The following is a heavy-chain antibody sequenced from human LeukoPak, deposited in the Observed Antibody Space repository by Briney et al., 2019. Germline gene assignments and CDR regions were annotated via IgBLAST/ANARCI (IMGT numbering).Heavy chain of an antibody. CDR2: IRQDGDGR. CDR3: ATEEYTSGHAGALGFDP. D-gene: IGHD3-22*01. CDR1: GFAFSSYV. Sequence: GGSLRLSCAASGFAFSSYVMHWARQAPGEGLEWVAVIRQDGDGRFYGNSVKGRFTISRDNSRNALYLEMDSLRVEDTARYFCATEEYTSGHAGALGFDPWGQGTLVTVSA. V-gene: IGHV3-30*03. J-gene: IGHJ5*02.